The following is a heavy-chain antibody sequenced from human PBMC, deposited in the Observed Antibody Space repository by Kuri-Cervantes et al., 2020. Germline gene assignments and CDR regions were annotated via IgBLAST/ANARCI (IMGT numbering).Heavy chain of an antibody. CDR3: AREKGLYYDSSGGYFDY. J-gene: IGHJ4*02. V-gene: IGHV1-69*05. CDR2: IIPIFGTA. D-gene: IGHD3-22*01. Sequence: SVKVSCKASGATFSSYAISWVRQAPGQGLEWMGGIIPIFGTANYAQKFQGRVTITTDESTSTAYMELSSLRSEDTAVYYCAREKGLYYDSSGGYFDYWGQGTLVTVSS. CDR1: GATFSSYA.